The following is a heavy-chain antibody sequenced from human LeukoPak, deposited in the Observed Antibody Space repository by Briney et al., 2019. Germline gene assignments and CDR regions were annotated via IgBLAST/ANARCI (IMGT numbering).Heavy chain of an antibody. CDR2: IYAGDSDT. V-gene: IGHV5-51*01. J-gene: IGHJ4*02. Sequence: GESLKISCKGSGFSFSNYWIGWVRQMPGEGLEWMGIIYAGDSDTRYSPSFQGQVTISADKSISTAYLQWSSLKASDSAMYYCARHYGCGYCSGGSCYSSFDYWGQGTLVTVSS. CDR3: ARHYGCGYCSGGSCYSSFDY. CDR1: GFSFSNYW. D-gene: IGHD2-15*01.